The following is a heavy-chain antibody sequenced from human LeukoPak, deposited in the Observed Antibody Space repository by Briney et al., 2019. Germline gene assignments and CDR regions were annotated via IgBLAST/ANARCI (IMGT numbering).Heavy chain of an antibody. CDR2: INHTGST. CDR3: AREACTNGVCQSAAFDI. D-gene: IGHD2-8*01. V-gene: IGHV4-34*01. J-gene: IGHJ3*02. CDR1: GGSFSGYY. Sequence: PSETLSLTCAVYGGSFSGYYWSWIRQPPGKGLEWIGEINHTGSTNYNPSLKNRVTISVDTSKNQFSLKLNSVTAADTAVYYCAREACTNGVCQSAAFDIWGQGTMVTVSS.